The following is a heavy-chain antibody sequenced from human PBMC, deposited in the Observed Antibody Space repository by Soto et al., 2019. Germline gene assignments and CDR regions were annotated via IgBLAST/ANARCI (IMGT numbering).Heavy chain of an antibody. J-gene: IGHJ6*02. CDR3: AASCVACGGFNYYGMDV. V-gene: IGHV4-31*03. Sequence: LSLTCTVSGGSISSGGYYWYWIRQHPGKGLEWIGYIYYSGTTYYNPSLKSRVTISVDTSKNQFSLKLSSVTAADTAVYYCAASCVACGGFNYYGMDVWGQGTTVT. CDR2: IYYSGTT. CDR1: GGSISSGGYY. D-gene: IGHD2-21*01.